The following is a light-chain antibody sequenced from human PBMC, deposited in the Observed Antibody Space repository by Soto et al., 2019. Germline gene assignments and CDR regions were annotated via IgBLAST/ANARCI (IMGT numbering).Light chain of an antibody. CDR3: TSWTTSTTMI. Sequence: QSVLTQPASVSGSPGQSITISCTGTRSDLGAYNFVSWYQQHPGEVPKLILYDVNVRPSGVSNRFSGSKSGNTASLTSSGLQAEDEADYYCTSWTTSTTMIFGGGTKVTVL. CDR2: DVN. V-gene: IGLV2-14*03. J-gene: IGLJ2*01. CDR1: RSDLGAYNF.